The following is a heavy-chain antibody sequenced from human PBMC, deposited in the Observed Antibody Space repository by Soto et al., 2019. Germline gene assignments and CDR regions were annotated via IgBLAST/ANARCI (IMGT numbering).Heavy chain of an antibody. J-gene: IGHJ5*02. CDR1: GFTFSTYW. Sequence: EVQLVESGGGLVQPGGSLRLSCAASGFTFSTYWMSWVHQAPGKGPEWVASIKQDGSEKYYMDSVKGRFTISKDNAKNSLYLQMNSLRVEDTAVYYCAREVRATFDPWGQGTLVTVSS. CDR2: IKQDGSEK. D-gene: IGHD1-26*01. CDR3: AREVRATFDP. V-gene: IGHV3-7*01.